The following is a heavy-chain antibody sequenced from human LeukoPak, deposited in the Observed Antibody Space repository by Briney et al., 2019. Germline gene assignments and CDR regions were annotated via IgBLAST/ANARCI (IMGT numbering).Heavy chain of an antibody. Sequence: ASVKVSCKASGYTFTDYYMHWVRQAPGQGLEWMGWINPNSGGTNYAQKFQGRVTMTRDTSISTAYMELSRLRSDDTAVYYCATLYSSSWSSTRTAYYFDYWGQGTLVTVSS. CDR2: INPNSGGT. D-gene: IGHD6-13*01. J-gene: IGHJ4*02. V-gene: IGHV1-2*02. CDR3: ATLYSSSWSSTRTAYYFDY. CDR1: GYTFTDYY.